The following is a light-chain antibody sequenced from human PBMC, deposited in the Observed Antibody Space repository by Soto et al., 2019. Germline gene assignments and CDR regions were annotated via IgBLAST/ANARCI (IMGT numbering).Light chain of an antibody. CDR3: CSYAGNSTYV. CDR1: SSDVGSYNL. V-gene: IGLV2-23*01. CDR2: EGS. J-gene: IGLJ1*01. Sequence: QSVLTQPASVSGSPGQSITISCTGTSSDVGSYNLVSWYQQHPGKAPKFMIYEGSKRPSGVPNRFSGSKSGNTASLTISGLQAEDEALYYCCSYAGNSTYVFGTGTKVTVL.